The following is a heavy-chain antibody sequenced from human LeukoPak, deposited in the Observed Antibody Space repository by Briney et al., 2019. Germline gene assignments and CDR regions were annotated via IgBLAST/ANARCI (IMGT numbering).Heavy chain of an antibody. V-gene: IGHV3-23*01. CDR2: ISGSGGNT. Sequence: RGGSLRLFCAASGYPFSIYAMRWIPQARRRGLECVSSISGSGGNTFYADSVKGRFTISRDNSKNTLYLQVKHLRAEDRAVLFCAKSSHAAIWFGIDPWGQGTLVTVSS. CDR3: AKSSHAAIWFGIDP. CDR1: GYPFSIYA. D-gene: IGHD3-10*01. J-gene: IGHJ5*02.